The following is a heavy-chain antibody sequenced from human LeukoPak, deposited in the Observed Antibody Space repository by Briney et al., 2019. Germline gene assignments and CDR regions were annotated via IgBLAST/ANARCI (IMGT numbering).Heavy chain of an antibody. CDR3: ARADIVVVVAAID. D-gene: IGHD2-15*01. CDR2: IDNAGSIT. V-gene: IGHV3-74*03. Sequence: PGGSLRLSCAASGFTFSNYWIHWVRQAPGKGLVWVSRIDNAGSITTYADSVKGRFTISRDNAENTLYLQMNSLRAEDTAVYYCARADIVVVVAAIDWGQGTLVTVSS. J-gene: IGHJ4*02. CDR1: GFTFSNYW.